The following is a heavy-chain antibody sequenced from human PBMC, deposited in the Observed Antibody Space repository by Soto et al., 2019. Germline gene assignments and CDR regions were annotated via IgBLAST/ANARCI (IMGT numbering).Heavy chain of an antibody. CDR3: ARDIVVVTAISFDAFDI. V-gene: IGHV3-21*01. CDR1: GFTFSSYS. Sequence: EVQLVESGGGLVKPGGSLRLSCAASGFTFSSYSMNWVRQAPGKGLEWVSSISSSSSYIYYADSVKGRFTISRDNAKNSLYLQMNSLRAEDTAVYYCARDIVVVTAISFDAFDIWGQGTMVTVSS. J-gene: IGHJ3*02. CDR2: ISSSSSYI. D-gene: IGHD2-21*02.